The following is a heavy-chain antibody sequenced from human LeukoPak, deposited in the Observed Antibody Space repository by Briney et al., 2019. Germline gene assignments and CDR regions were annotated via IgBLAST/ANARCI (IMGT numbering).Heavy chain of an antibody. V-gene: IGHV3-53*01. D-gene: IGHD4-17*01. CDR2: IYSGGTS. Sequence: GGSLRLSCAASGITVSTNYMNWVRQAPGKGLEWVSVIYSGGTSYYADSVKGRFTISRDNPKNTVYLQMNNLRAEDTAVYYCTRDPTNYGDYVSRIGAFDIWGQGSMVIVSS. CDR1: GITVSTNY. CDR3: TRDPTNYGDYVSRIGAFDI. J-gene: IGHJ3*02.